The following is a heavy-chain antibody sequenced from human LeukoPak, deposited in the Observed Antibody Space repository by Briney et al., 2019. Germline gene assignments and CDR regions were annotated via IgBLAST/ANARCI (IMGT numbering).Heavy chain of an antibody. CDR3: ARSETLYYGMDV. CDR1: GFTFNNYW. J-gene: IGHJ6*02. Sequence: PGGSLRLSCAASGFTFNNYWMSWVRQAPGKGLEWVANIKQDVSEKYYVDSVKGRFTISRDNAKNSLFLQMNSLRAEDTAVYYCARSETLYYGMDVWGQGTTVTVS. CDR2: IKQDVSEK. V-gene: IGHV3-7*01.